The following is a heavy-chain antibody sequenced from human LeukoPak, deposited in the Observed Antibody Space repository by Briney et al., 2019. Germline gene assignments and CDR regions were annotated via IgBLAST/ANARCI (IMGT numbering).Heavy chain of an antibody. J-gene: IGHJ5*01. CDR3: ARGGYSYGWNDS. V-gene: IGHV4-31*03. CDR1: GGSIGTSAYY. CDR2: ISDSGST. Sequence: PSETLSLTCTVSGGSIGTSAYYWNWIRQHPGKGLEWIGFISDSGSTLYNPSLKSRVTISSDTSKNQFSLKLTSVTAADMAVYYCARGGYSYGWNDSWGQGTLVTVSS. D-gene: IGHD5-12*01.